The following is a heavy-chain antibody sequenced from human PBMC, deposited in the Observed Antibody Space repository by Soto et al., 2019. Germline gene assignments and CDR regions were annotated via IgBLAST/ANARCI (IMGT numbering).Heavy chain of an antibody. D-gene: IGHD3-3*01. CDR2: INHSGST. CDR3: ARGKYDFWSGYLGSHYYYYMDV. CDR1: GGAVSGHD. Sequence: SATLGLTTAVYGGAVSGHDWLWISQPPGKGLAWIGEINHSGSTNYNPSLKSRVTISVDTSKNQFSLKLSSVTTADTAVYYCARGKYDFWSGYLGSHYYYYMDVWGKGTTVT. V-gene: IGHV4-34*01. J-gene: IGHJ6*03.